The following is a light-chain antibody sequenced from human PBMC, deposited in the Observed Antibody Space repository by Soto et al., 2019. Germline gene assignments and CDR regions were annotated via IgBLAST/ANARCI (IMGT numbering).Light chain of an antibody. Sequence: EIVLTQSPGTLSLSPGERATLSCRASQSVSSSYLAWYQQKPGQAPRLLIYGASSRATGIPDRFSGSGSGTDFTLPISRLEPEDFAVSYCPQYGSSPLFTFGPGTKVDIK. CDR2: GAS. CDR1: QSVSSSY. V-gene: IGKV3-20*01. CDR3: PQYGSSPLFT. J-gene: IGKJ3*01.